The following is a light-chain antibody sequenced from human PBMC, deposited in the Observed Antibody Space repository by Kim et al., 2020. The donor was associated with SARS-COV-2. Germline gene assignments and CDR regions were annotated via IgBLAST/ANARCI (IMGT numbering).Light chain of an antibody. CDR2: DAS. J-gene: IGKJ4*01. V-gene: IGKV3-11*01. Sequence: LSQGERASLTCRAGQSVSSYLAWYQQKPGQAPRLLIYDASNRATGIPARFSGSGSGTDFTLTISSLEPEDFAVYYCQQRSNWPPTFGGGTKVDIK. CDR1: QSVSSY. CDR3: QQRSNWPPT.